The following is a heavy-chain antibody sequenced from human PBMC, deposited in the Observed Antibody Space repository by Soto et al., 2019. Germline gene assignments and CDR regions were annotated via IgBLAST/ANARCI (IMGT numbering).Heavy chain of an antibody. CDR2: IPASGGTI. V-gene: IGHV3-48*03. CDR1: GFTFSNYE. Sequence: EVQLVESGGGLVQTGGSLRLSCAASGFTFSNYEMNWVRQAPGKGLEWVPYIPASGGTIHYADSVKGRFTISRDNARKSLYLQMNSLRVEDTAVYYCARSWNEYFEYWGQGSLVTVSS. CDR3: ARSWNEYFEY. J-gene: IGHJ4*02. D-gene: IGHD1-1*01.